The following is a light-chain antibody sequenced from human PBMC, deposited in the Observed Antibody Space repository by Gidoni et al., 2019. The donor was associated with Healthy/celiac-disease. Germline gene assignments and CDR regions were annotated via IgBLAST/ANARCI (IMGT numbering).Light chain of an antibody. Sequence: DIQMTQSPSSLSASVGDRVTITCRASQSIRSYLNWYQQKPGKAPKLLIYAASSLQSGVPSRCSGSGSGTDFTLTISSLQPEDFATYYCQQSYSTPWTFGQGTKVEIK. J-gene: IGKJ1*01. CDR1: QSIRSY. V-gene: IGKV1-39*01. CDR2: AAS. CDR3: QQSYSTPWT.